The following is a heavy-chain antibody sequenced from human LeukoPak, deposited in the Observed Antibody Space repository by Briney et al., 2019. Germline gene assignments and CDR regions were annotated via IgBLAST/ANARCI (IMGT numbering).Heavy chain of an antibody. V-gene: IGHV1-46*01. J-gene: IGHJ4*02. CDR3: ARGGWSGYSYGPEPEKYFDY. D-gene: IGHD5-18*01. CDR1: GYTFTSYY. CDR2: INPSGFST. Sequence: ASVKVSCKASGYTFTSYYMHWVRQAPGQGLEWMGIINPSGFSTTYAQKFQGRVTMTRDTSTSTVYMELSSLRSEDTAVYYCARGGWSGYSYGPEPEKYFDYWGQGTLVTVSS.